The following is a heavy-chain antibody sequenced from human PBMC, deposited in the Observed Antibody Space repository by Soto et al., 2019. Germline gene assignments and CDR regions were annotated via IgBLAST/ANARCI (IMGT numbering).Heavy chain of an antibody. CDR2: IYYSGST. V-gene: IGHV4-59*01. CDR1: GGSISTYY. Sequence: SETLSLTCTVSGGSISTYYWSWIRQPPGKGLEWIGYIYYSGSTNYNPSLKSRVTISGDASKNQFSLKLSSVTAADTAVYYCARGKFPFTFDYWGQGTLVTVSS. D-gene: IGHD3-10*01. J-gene: IGHJ4*02. CDR3: ARGKFPFTFDY.